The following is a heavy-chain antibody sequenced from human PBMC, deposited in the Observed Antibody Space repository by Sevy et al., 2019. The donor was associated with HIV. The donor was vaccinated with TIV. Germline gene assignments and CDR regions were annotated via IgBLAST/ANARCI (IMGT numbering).Heavy chain of an antibody. J-gene: IGHJ4*02. D-gene: IGHD4-17*01. CDR1: GFTFSSYA. CDR2: ISGSGGST. V-gene: IGHV3-23*01. CDR3: VKLYLCPATVVTQTVDY. Sequence: GGYLRLSCAASGFTFSSYAMSWVRQAPGKGLEWISAISGSGGSTYYADSVKGRFTISRDNSKNTLYLQMNSLRAEDTALYYSVKLYLCPATVVTQTVDYWGQGTLVTVSS.